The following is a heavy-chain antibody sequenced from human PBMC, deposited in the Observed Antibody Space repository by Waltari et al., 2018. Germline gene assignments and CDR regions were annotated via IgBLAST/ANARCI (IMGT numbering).Heavy chain of an antibody. V-gene: IGHV1-8*01. CDR1: GYTFTSYD. CDR2: MNPNSGNT. CDR3: ARGQRSGYYVDNWFDP. Sequence: VQSGAEVKKPGASVKVSCKASGYTFTSYDINWVRQATGQGLEWMGWMNPNSGNTGYAQKFQGRVTMTRNTSISTAYMELSSLRSEDTAVYYCARGQRSGYYVDNWFDPWGQGTLVTVSS. D-gene: IGHD3-3*01. J-gene: IGHJ5*02.